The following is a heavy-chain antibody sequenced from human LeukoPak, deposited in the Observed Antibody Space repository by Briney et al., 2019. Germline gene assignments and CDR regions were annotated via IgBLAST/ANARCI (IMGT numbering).Heavy chain of an antibody. J-gene: IGHJ4*02. CDR1: GFTFSTYW. D-gene: IGHD5-24*01. CDR3: ARDPPGVRDGYNTIDY. V-gene: IGHV3-7*04. CDR2: XXXXGTEX. Sequence: GGSLRLSCAASGFTFSTYWMXXXXXASGKXLXXXXXXXXXGTEXNYVGSVKXXXTXSRXXAKNSLFLQMNSLRAEDTAVYYCARDPPGVRDGYNTIDYWGQGTLVTVSS.